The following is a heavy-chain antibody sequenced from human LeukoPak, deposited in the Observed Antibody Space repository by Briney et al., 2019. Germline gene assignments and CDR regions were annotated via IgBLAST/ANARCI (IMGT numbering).Heavy chain of an antibody. CDR3: ATEKYCTSSTCLYHFQY. D-gene: IGHD2/OR15-2a*01. CDR1: GFTFRSYW. J-gene: IGHJ4*02. Sequence: GGSLRLSCAASGFTFRSYWMTWVHQAPGKGLEWVANIKQDGSERNYVDSVEGRFTISRDNAKNSLYLQMNSLRVEDTAVYYCATEKYCTSSTCLYHFQYWGQGTLVTVSS. V-gene: IGHV3-7*01. CDR2: IKQDGSER.